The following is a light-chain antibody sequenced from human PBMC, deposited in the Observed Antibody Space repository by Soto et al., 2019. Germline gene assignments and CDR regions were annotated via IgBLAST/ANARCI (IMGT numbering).Light chain of an antibody. Sequence: QSALTQPASVSGSPGQSITISCTGTSSDIGKYNYVSWYQQQPGKAPKLIISDVSSRPSGISYRISGSKSGNTASLTISRHQPEDEADYYCSSLTTTDTVIFGGGTKLTVL. CDR1: SSDIGKYNY. CDR2: DVS. J-gene: IGLJ2*01. CDR3: SSLTTTDTVI. V-gene: IGLV2-14*03.